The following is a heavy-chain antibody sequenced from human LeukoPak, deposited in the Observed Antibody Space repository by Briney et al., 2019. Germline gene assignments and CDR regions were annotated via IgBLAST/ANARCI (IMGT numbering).Heavy chain of an antibody. CDR3: ARDLYCSGGSCQASDAFDI. V-gene: IGHV3-53*01. CDR1: GFTVSSNY. Sequence: GGSLRLSCAASGFTVSSNYMSWVRQAPGKGLEWVSVIYSGGSTYYADSVKGRFTISRDNSKNTLYLQMNSLRAEDTAVYYWARDLYCSGGSCQASDAFDIWGQGTMVTVSS. CDR2: IYSGGST. D-gene: IGHD2-15*01. J-gene: IGHJ3*02.